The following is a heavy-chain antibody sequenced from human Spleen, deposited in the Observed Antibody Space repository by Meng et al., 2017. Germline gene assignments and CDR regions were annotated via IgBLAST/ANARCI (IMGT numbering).Heavy chain of an antibody. CDR3: ARDEDISAAGKLFGDY. J-gene: IGHJ4*02. D-gene: IGHD6-13*01. Sequence: VEWARAVPRVKKPGALVNVSCKASGYTFPDDFLHWVRRAPGQGLEWMGRIDPNNDHTQYAQNFQGRVTMTSDTSISTVYMELNGLRSDDTAVYYCARDEDISAAGKLFGDYWGQGTLVTVSS. CDR2: IDPNNDHT. V-gene: IGHV1-2*06. CDR1: GYTFPDDF.